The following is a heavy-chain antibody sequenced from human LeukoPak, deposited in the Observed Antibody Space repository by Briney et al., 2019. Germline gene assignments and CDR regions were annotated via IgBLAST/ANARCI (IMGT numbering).Heavy chain of an antibody. CDR3: ARAVVVPAADRRWDYYYYYYMDV. CDR2: IYYSGST. D-gene: IGHD2-2*01. Sequence: NTSETLSLTCTVSGGSISSYYWSWIRQPPGKGLEWIGYIYYSGSTNYNPSLKSRVTISVDTSKNQFSLKLSSVTAADTAVYYCARAVVVPAADRRWDYYYYYYMDVWGKGTTVTVSS. CDR1: GGSISSYY. V-gene: IGHV4-59*01. J-gene: IGHJ6*03.